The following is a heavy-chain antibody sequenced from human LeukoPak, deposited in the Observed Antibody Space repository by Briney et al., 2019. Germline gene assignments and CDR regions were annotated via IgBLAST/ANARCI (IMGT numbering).Heavy chain of an antibody. CDR1: GFTFSNYW. CDR3: AKTDWFDP. J-gene: IGHJ5*02. CDR2: VNSDGTYT. D-gene: IGHD1-1*01. Sequence: PGGSLRLSCAASGFTFSNYWMHWVRQAPGEGLVWVSRVNSDGTYTNYADSVKGRFTTYRDNAKSTLYLQMNSLRVEDTAVYYCAKTDWFDPWGQGTLVTVSA. V-gene: IGHV3-74*01.